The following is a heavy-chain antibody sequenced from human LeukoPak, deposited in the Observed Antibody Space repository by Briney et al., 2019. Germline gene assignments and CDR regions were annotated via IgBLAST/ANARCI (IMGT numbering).Heavy chain of an antibody. D-gene: IGHD6-13*01. V-gene: IGHV4-4*07. CDR1: GGSISGYY. CDR2: MDTSGHT. CDR3: ARQRGGSSWYYFDY. J-gene: IGHJ4*02. Sequence: PSETLSLTCIVSGGSISGYYWSWIRQPAGKGLEWIGHMDTSGHTNYNSSLMSRVTMSVDTSKNQFSLKLSSVTAADTAVYYCARQRGGSSWYYFDYWGQGTLVTVSS.